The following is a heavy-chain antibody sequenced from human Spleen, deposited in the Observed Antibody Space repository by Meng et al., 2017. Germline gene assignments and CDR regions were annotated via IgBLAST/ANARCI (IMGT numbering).Heavy chain of an antibody. V-gene: IGHV1-3*01. CDR2: INGGNDHT. J-gene: IGHJ1*01. Sequence: QVQLVQSGAEVKKPGASVKVSCKASGYSFINYAMHWVRQAPGQRLEWMGWINGGNDHTKYSQKFQDRVTITMDTSASTAYMELSSLRAEDTALYYCASSPRDEYFQHWGQGTLVTVSS. CDR1: GYSFINYA. D-gene: IGHD5-24*01. CDR3: ASSPRDEYFQH.